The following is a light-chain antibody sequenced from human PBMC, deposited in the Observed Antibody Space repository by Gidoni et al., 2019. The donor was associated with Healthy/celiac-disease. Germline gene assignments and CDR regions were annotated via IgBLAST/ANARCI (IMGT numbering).Light chain of an antibody. J-gene: IGKJ2*01. V-gene: IGKV3-20*01. CDR3: QQYGSSSYT. CDR1: QSVSSSY. CDR2: GAS. Sequence: ETVLPQSPGTLSFSPGERATLSCRASQSVSSSYLAWYQQKPGQAPRLLIYGASSRATGIPDRFSGSGSGTDFTLTISRLEPEDFAVYYCQQYGSSSYTFGQGTKLEIK.